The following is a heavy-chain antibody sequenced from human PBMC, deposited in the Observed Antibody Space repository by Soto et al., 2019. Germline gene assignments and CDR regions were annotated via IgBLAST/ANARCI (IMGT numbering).Heavy chain of an antibody. D-gene: IGHD3-22*01. J-gene: IGHJ3*02. V-gene: IGHV3-9*01. Sequence: EVQLVESGGGLVQPGRSLRLSCAASGFTFDDYAMHWVRQAPGKGLEWVSGISWNSGSIGYADSVKGRFTISRDNAKNSLYLQMNSLRAEDTALYYCAKDTLSAVEYYYDSSGYEHDAFDIWGQGTMVTVSS. CDR1: GFTFDDYA. CDR2: ISWNSGSI. CDR3: AKDTLSAVEYYYDSSGYEHDAFDI.